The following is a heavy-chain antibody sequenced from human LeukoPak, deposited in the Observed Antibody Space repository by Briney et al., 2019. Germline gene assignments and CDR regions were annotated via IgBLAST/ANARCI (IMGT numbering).Heavy chain of an antibody. CDR3: ARATYYYDSSGYYFDY. Sequence: SGGSLRLSCAASGCTFDDYGMSWVRQAPGKGLEWVSGINWNGGSTGYADSVKGRFTISRDNAKNSLYLQMNSLRAEDTALYYCARATYYYDSSGYYFDYWGQGTLVTVSS. V-gene: IGHV3-20*04. CDR1: GCTFDDYG. J-gene: IGHJ4*02. D-gene: IGHD3-22*01. CDR2: INWNGGST.